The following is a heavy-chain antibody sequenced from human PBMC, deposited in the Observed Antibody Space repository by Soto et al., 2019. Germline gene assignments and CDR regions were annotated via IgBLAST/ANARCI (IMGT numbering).Heavy chain of an antibody. CDR1: GASVSGNSAT. Sequence: SQTLSLSCPITGASVSGNSATWNWIRQSPSRSLVWLARTSYRSKWQNDYAVSVKSRITINPDTPKNQLSLPLHSVTPLDTALYYRASLHSGGTEAFDIWGQGGMFPVS. V-gene: IGHV6-1*01. J-gene: IGHJ3*02. CDR2: TSYRSKWQN. CDR3: ASLHSGGTEAFDI. D-gene: IGHD2-15*01.